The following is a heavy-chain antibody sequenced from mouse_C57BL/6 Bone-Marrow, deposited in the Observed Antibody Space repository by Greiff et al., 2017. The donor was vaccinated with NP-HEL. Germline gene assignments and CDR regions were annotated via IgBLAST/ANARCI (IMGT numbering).Heavy chain of an antibody. D-gene: IGHD2-13*01. CDR3: ARSGDYWYFDV. V-gene: IGHV1-80*01. CDR1: GYAFSSYW. Sequence: VQLQESGAELVKPGASVKISCKASGYAFSSYWMNWVKQRPGKGLEWIGQIYPGDGDTNYNGKFKGKATLTADKSSSTAYLQLSSLTSEDSAVYFCARSGDYWYFDVWGTGTTVTVSS. J-gene: IGHJ1*03. CDR2: IYPGDGDT.